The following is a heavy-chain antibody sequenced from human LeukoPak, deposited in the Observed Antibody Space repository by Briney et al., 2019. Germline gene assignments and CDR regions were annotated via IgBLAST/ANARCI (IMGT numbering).Heavy chain of an antibody. CDR3: ARVMGSGSYRSFDY. D-gene: IGHD1-26*01. CDR2: IYTSEST. J-gene: IGHJ4*02. Sequence: SQTLSLTCTVSGGSISSGSYYWSWIRQPAGKGLEWIGRIYTSESTNYNPSLKSRVTISVDTSKNQFSLKLSSVTAADTAVYYCARVMGSGSYRSFDYWGQGTLVTVSS. CDR1: GGSISSGSYY. V-gene: IGHV4-61*02.